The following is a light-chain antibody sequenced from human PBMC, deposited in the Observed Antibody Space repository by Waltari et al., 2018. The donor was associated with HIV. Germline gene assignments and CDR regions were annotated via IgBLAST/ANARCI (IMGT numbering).Light chain of an antibody. CDR2: DNN. Sequence: QSVLPQPPSVSGAPGQRVTIACTGTRSHIGAGFDVHWFQQIPGNAPKLLIYDNNLRPSGVPDRFSGSKSGTSASLAITGLQSEDEADYYCQSYDMSQSGSLVFGGGTKLTVL. J-gene: IGLJ2*01. CDR1: RSHIGAGFD. V-gene: IGLV1-40*01. CDR3: QSYDMSQSGSLV.